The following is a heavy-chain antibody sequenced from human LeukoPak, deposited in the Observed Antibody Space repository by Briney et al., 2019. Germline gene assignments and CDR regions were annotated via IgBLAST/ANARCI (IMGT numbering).Heavy chain of an antibody. J-gene: IGHJ4*02. D-gene: IGHD3-22*01. CDR1: GYTFTSYG. CDR3: ASSGSEYKEYYYDSSAPYYFDY. CDR2: IIPIFGTA. V-gene: IGHV1-69*13. Sequence: ASVKVSCKASGYTFTSYGISWVRQAPGQGLEWMGGIIPIFGTANYAQKFQGRVTITADESTSTAYMELSSLRSEDTAVYYCASSGSEYKEYYYDSSAPYYFDYWGQGTLVTVSS.